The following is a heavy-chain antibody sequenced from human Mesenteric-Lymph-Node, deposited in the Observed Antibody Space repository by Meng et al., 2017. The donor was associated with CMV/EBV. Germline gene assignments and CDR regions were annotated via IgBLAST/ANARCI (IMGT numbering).Heavy chain of an antibody. J-gene: IGHJ6*02. CDR2: ISSYNGNT. D-gene: IGHD6-13*01. CDR3: ARSITVGTEMDV. Sequence: GGSLRLSCAASGFTFSDNEMNWVRQAHGKGLEWLGWISSYNGNTNNVQNLQGRLTMTTDTSTRTAYMELRNMRSDDTAVYYCARSITVGTEMDVWGQGTTVTVSS. CDR1: GFTFSDNE. V-gene: IGHV1-18*01.